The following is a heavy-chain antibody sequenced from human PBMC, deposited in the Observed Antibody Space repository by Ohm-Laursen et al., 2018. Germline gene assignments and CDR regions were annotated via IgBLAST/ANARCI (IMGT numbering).Heavy chain of an antibody. J-gene: IGHJ1*01. CDR2: ITPMFGAA. V-gene: IGHV1-69*13. Sequence: SVKVSCKASGGTFSSYAISWVRQAPGQGLEWLGEITPMFGAANYAQKFQGRVTITADESTSTAYMDLSSLRSEDTAIYYCARDGLGTRGYFHHWGQGSLVTVSS. D-gene: IGHD3-10*01. CDR1: GGTFSSYA. CDR3: ARDGLGTRGYFHH.